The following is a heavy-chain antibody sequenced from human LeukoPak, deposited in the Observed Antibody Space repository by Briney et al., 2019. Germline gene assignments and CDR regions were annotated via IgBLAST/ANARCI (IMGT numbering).Heavy chain of an antibody. Sequence: GGSLRLSCAASGFTFSGSAMHWVRQASGKGLEWVGRIRSKANNYATAYAASVKGRFTISRDDSKNTAYLQMNSLRAEDTAVYYCAKGDHDYGDYYYYYMDVWGKGTTVTVSS. J-gene: IGHJ6*03. V-gene: IGHV3-73*01. D-gene: IGHD4/OR15-4a*01. CDR2: IRSKANNYAT. CDR1: GFTFSGSA. CDR3: AKGDHDYGDYYYYYMDV.